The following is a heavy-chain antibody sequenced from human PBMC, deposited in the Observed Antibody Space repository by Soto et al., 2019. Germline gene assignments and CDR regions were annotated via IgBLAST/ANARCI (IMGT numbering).Heavy chain of an antibody. Sequence: SETLSLTCAVSGGSISSSNWWSWVRQPPGKGLEWIGEIYHSGSTNYNPSLKSRVTISVDTSKNQFSLKLSSVTAADTAVYYCARATMVRGVNKKPDDAFDIWGQGTMVPVSS. CDR3: ARATMVRGVNKKPDDAFDI. J-gene: IGHJ3*02. CDR2: IYHSGST. CDR1: GGSISSSNW. V-gene: IGHV4-4*02. D-gene: IGHD3-10*01.